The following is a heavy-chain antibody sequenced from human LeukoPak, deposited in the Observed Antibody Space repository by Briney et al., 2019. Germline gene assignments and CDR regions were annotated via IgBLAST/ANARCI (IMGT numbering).Heavy chain of an antibody. CDR1: GYPFSSYA. V-gene: IGHV3-23*01. CDR3: AKDASLGYSSSWYGPSYFDY. Sequence: PGGSLRLPCAASGYPFSSYAVMWVRQAPGKAREGVSAIRGSGGRTYYADSVKGRFTMSRDNSKNTLYLQMNSLRAEDTAVYYCAKDASLGYSSSWYGPSYFDYWGQGTLVTVSS. CDR2: IRGSGGRT. D-gene: IGHD6-13*01. J-gene: IGHJ4*02.